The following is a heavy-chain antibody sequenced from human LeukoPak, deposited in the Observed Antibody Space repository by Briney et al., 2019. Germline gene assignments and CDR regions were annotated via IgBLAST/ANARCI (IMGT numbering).Heavy chain of an antibody. CDR3: ARDPIVPIFGVVPGDY. V-gene: IGHV3-21*01. CDR2: ISSSSSYI. CDR1: GFTFSSYS. J-gene: IGHJ4*02. Sequence: GGSLRLSCAASGFTFSSYSMNWVRQAPGKGLEWVSSISSSSSYIYYADSVKGRFTISRDNAKNSLYLQMNSLRAEDTAVYYCARDPIVPIFGVVPGDYWGQGTLVSVSS. D-gene: IGHD3-3*01.